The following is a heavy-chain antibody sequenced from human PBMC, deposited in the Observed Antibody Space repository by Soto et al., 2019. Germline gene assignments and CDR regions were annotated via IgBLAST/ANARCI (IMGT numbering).Heavy chain of an antibody. CDR3: ARDPHKAYSWTDF. CDR2: IIPIFGTA. V-gene: IGHV1-69*13. D-gene: IGHD1-26*01. Sequence: SVKVSCKASGGTFSSYAISWVRQAPGQGLEWMGVIIPIFGTANYAQKFQGRVTITADESTSTAYMELRSLRSDDTAVYYCARDPHKAYSWTDFGGQGTLVTVSS. CDR1: GGTFSSYA. J-gene: IGHJ4*02.